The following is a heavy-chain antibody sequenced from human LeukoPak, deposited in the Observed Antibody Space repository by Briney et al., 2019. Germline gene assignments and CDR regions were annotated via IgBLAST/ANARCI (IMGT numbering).Heavy chain of an antibody. CDR3: ARSIAVTGSNFDY. D-gene: IGHD6-19*01. Sequence: PGGSLRLSCSASGFTFSTYPMHWVRQAPGKGLEWVSSISSSSSYIYDADSVKGRFTISRDNAKTSLYLHMNSLRAEDTAVYYCARSIAVTGSNFDYWGQGTLVTVSS. V-gene: IGHV3-21*01. J-gene: IGHJ4*02. CDR1: GFTFSTYP. CDR2: ISSSSSYI.